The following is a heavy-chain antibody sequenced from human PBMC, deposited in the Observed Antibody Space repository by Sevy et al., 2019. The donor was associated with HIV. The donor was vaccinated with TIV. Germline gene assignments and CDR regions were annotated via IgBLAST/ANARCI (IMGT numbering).Heavy chain of an antibody. D-gene: IGHD3-16*02. CDR2: IYYSGST. J-gene: IGHJ4*02. V-gene: IGHV4-31*03. CDR3: ASASVWGSYRYTGRIDY. Sequence: SETLSLTCTVSGGSISSGGYYWSWIRQHPGKGLEWIGYIYYSGSTYYNPSLKSRVTISVDTSKNQFSLKLSSVTAADTAVYYCASASVWGSYRYTGRIDYWGQGTLVTVSS. CDR1: GGSISSGGYY.